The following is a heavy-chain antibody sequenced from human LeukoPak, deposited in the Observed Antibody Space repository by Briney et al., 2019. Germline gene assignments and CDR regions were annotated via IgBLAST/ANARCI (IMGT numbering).Heavy chain of an antibody. Sequence: PGGSLRLSCAASGFTVSSNYMSWVRQAPGKGLEWVSVIYSGGSTYYADSVKGRFTISRDNSKNTLYLQMNSLRAEDTAVYYCAKVYYDSSGYYNYFDYWGQGTLVTVSS. D-gene: IGHD3-22*01. CDR2: IYSGGST. J-gene: IGHJ4*02. CDR3: AKVYYDSSGYYNYFDY. CDR1: GFTVSSNY. V-gene: IGHV3-53*01.